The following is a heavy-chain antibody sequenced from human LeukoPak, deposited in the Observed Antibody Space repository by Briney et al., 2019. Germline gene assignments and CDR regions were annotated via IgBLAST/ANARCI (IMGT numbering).Heavy chain of an antibody. CDR2: ISSSSSTI. Sequence: PGGSLRLSCAASGFTFSSYSMNWVRQAPGKGLEWVSYISSSSSTIYYADSVKGRFTISRDNAKNSLYLQMNSLRAEDTAVYYCARDHCSSTSCYVGNAFDIWGQGTMVTVSS. CDR3: ARDHCSSTSCYVGNAFDI. CDR1: GFTFSSYS. D-gene: IGHD2-2*01. J-gene: IGHJ3*02. V-gene: IGHV3-48*01.